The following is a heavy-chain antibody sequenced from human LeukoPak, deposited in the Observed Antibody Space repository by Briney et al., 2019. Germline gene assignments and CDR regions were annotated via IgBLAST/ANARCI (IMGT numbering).Heavy chain of an antibody. V-gene: IGHV1-2*02. CDR3: ARVGGLSVYYDSSGYYVY. J-gene: IGHJ4*02. CDR2: INPNSGGT. D-gene: IGHD3-22*01. Sequence: GASVKVSCKASGYTSTGYYMHWVRQAPGQGLEWMGWINPNSGGTNYAQKFQGRVTMTRDTSISTAYMELSRLRSDDTAVYYCARVGGLSVYYDSSGYYVYWGQGTLVTVSS. CDR1: GYTSTGYY.